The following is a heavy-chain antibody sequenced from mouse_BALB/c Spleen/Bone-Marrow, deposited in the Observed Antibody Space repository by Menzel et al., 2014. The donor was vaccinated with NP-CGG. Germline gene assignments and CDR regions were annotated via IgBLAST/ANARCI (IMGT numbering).Heavy chain of an antibody. Sequence: QVQLQQPGAELVKPGASLKLSCKASGYTFTNYWIHWVKQRPGQGLEWIGEINPSNGRTNYNEKFKTKATLTVDKSSSTAYMQLSRLTSEDSAVNCCAARLPRLAMDYWGQGTSVTVSS. V-gene: IGHV1S81*02. CDR1: GYTFTNYW. J-gene: IGHJ4*01. CDR2: INPSNGRT. CDR3: AARLPRLAMDY. D-gene: IGHD2-2*01.